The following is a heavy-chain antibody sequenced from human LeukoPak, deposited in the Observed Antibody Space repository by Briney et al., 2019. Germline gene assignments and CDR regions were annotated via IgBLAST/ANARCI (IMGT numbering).Heavy chain of an antibody. CDR1: GYTFTSYD. Sequence: ASVKVSCKASGYTFTSYDISWVRQATGQGLEWMGWMNPNSGNTGYAQKFQGRVTMTRNTSISTAYMELSSLRSEDTAVYYCARGPYYYDSSGYRFDPWGQGTLVTVSS. J-gene: IGHJ5*02. V-gene: IGHV1-8*01. D-gene: IGHD3-22*01. CDR3: ARGPYYYDSSGYRFDP. CDR2: MNPNSGNT.